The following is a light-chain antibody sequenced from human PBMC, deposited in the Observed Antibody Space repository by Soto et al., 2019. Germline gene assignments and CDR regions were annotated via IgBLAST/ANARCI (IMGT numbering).Light chain of an antibody. Sequence: DIQMTQSPSSLSASVGDTVTITCRASQDISNYLAWYQQKPGRVPKVLIYAASTLQSGVPSRFSAIGSGTYFTLTISSQQPEDVATYYCQKYNRAPLTFGGGTKVEIK. J-gene: IGKJ4*01. CDR2: AAS. V-gene: IGKV1-27*01. CDR1: QDISNY. CDR3: QKYNRAPLT.